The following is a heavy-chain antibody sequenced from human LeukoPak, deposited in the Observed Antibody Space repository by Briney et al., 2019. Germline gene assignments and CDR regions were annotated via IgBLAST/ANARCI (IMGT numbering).Heavy chain of an antibody. CDR3: ARGGLYYDFWSGYNSYYMDV. J-gene: IGHJ6*03. V-gene: IGHV3-7*01. CDR2: IKQDGSEK. CDR1: GFTFSSYW. Sequence: PGGSLRPSCAASGFTFSSYWMSWVRQAPGKGLEWVANIKQDGSEKYYVDSVKGRFTISRDNAKNSLYLQMNSLRAEDTAVYYCARGGLYYDFWSGYNSYYMDVWGKGTTVTVSS. D-gene: IGHD3-3*01.